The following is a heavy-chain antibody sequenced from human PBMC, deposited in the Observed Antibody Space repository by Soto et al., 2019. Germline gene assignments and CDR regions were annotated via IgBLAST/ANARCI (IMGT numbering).Heavy chain of an antibody. Sequence: PGGSLRLSCAASGFTFSSYAMSWVRQAPGKALEWVSAISGSGGSTYYADSVKGRFTISRDNSKNTLYLQMNSLRAEDTAVYYCAKVKGLLRANWFDPWGQGTLVTVSS. CDR1: GFTFSSYA. D-gene: IGHD3-3*01. V-gene: IGHV3-23*01. CDR2: ISGSGGST. CDR3: AKVKGLLRANWFDP. J-gene: IGHJ5*02.